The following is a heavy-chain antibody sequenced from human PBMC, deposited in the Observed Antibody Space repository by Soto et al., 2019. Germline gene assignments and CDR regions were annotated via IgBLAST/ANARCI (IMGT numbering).Heavy chain of an antibody. CDR3: AKRITISGYGDYYYYGMDV. Sequence: QVQLVESGGGVVQPGRSRRLSCAASGFTFKNYAMFWVRQAPGTGLEWVALISHDGSKRFSADSVKGRFTISRDDSKSTVSLQMNSLRAEDTAIYYCAKRITISGYGDYYYYGMDVWGQGTTVIVSS. V-gene: IGHV3-30*18. D-gene: IGHD3-3*01. J-gene: IGHJ6*02. CDR1: GFTFKNYA. CDR2: ISHDGSKR.